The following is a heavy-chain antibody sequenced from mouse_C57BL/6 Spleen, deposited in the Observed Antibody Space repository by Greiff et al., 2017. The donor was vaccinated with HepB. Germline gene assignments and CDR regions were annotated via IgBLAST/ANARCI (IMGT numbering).Heavy chain of an antibody. CDR1: GYSITSGYG. V-gene: IGHV3-2*02. CDR3: ARTARIKY. J-gene: IGHJ2*01. D-gene: IGHD1-2*01. Sequence: VQLKESGPGLVKPSQSLSLTCTVTGYSITSGYGWNWIRQFPGNKLEWMGYISYSGSTNYNPSLKSRIPITQDTSKNQFFLQLNSVTTEDTATYYCARTARIKYWGQGTTLTVSS. CDR2: ISYSGST.